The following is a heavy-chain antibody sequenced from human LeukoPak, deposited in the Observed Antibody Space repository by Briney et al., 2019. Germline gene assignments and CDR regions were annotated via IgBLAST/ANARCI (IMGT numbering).Heavy chain of an antibody. CDR2: ISGSDDNT. Sequence: GGSLRLSCAASGFTFNNYAMSWVRQAPGKGLEWVSTISGSDDNTYYADSVKGRFTISRDISKNTLYLQMNCLRADDTAVYYCANDFDHWGQGTLVTVSS. J-gene: IGHJ4*02. V-gene: IGHV3-23*01. CDR3: ANDFDH. CDR1: GFTFNNYA.